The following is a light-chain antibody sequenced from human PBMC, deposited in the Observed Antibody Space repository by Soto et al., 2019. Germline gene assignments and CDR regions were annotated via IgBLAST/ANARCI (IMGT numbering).Light chain of an antibody. J-gene: IGKJ3*01. V-gene: IGKV3-20*01. CDR2: GAS. CDR3: QKYTTSPFT. Sequence: EIVLTQSPGTLSLSPGERATLYFRASQSVGSNYLAWYQQKPGQAPRVLIYGASSRATGIPDRFSGSGSGADLTLTIIRLEPEDFAVYYCQKYTTSPFTFGPGTKVDIK. CDR1: QSVGSNY.